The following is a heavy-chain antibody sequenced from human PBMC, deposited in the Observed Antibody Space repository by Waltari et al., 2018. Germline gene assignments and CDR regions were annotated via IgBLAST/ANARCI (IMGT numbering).Heavy chain of an antibody. CDR2: ISWNSGSI. Sequence: RLSCAASGFTFDDYAMHWVRQAPGKGLEWVSGISWNSGSIGYADSVKGRFTISRDNAKNSLYLQMNSLRAEDTALYYCAKSLVRGVGYFDYWGQGTLVTVSS. J-gene: IGHJ4*02. CDR1: GFTFDDYA. D-gene: IGHD3-10*01. CDR3: AKSLVRGVGYFDY. V-gene: IGHV3-9*01.